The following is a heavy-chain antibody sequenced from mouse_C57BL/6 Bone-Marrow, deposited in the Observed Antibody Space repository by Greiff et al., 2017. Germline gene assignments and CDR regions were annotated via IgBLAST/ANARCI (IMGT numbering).Heavy chain of an antibody. Sequence: QVQLQQSGPELVKPGASVKISCKASGYSFTSYYIHWVKQRPGPGLEWIGWIYPGSGNTKYNEKFKGKATLTADTSSSTAYMQLSSLTSEDSAVYYCARIGGYYVYYAMDYWGQGTSVTVSS. CDR1: GYSFTSYY. CDR3: ARIGGYYVYYAMDY. CDR2: IYPGSGNT. D-gene: IGHD2-3*01. J-gene: IGHJ4*01. V-gene: IGHV1-66*01.